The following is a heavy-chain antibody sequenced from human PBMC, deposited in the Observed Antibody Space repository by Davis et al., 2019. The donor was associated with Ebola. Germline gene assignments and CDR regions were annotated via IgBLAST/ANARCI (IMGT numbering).Heavy chain of an antibody. V-gene: IGHV1-18*04. CDR3: AISGADILTGYYNDY. Sequence: ASVKVSCKASGYTFTSYGITWVRQAPGQGLEWMGWLNPHNGNPNYAQNVQGRVTMTTDTSTSTAYMELGSLRSEDTAVYYCAISGADILTGYYNDYWGQGTLVTVSS. CDR2: LNPHNGNP. CDR1: GYTFTSYG. D-gene: IGHD3-9*01. J-gene: IGHJ4*02.